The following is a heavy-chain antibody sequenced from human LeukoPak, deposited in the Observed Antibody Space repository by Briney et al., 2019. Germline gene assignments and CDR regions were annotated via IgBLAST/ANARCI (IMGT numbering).Heavy chain of an antibody. CDR1: GFTFSDYW. CDR3: ARDIEAFDI. V-gene: IGHV3-7*01. J-gene: IGHJ3*02. D-gene: IGHD3-16*02. Sequence: PGGSLRLSCAASGFTFSDYWMSWVRQAPGKGLEWVANIKRDGSEEYYVDSVKGRFTISGDNAKKSVSLQMNSLRAEDTAMYYCARDIEAFDIWGQGTMVTVFS. CDR2: IKRDGSEE.